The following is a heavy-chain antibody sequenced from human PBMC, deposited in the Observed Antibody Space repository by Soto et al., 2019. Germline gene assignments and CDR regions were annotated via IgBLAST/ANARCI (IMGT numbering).Heavy chain of an antibody. CDR2: ISGSGGSI. CDR1: GFTFSSYA. J-gene: IGHJ4*02. D-gene: IGHD2-2*01. Sequence: EVQLLESGGGLVQPGGSLRLSCAASGFTFSSYAMSWVRQAPGKGLEWVSAISGSGGSIYYADSVKGRFTISRDNSKNTLYLQMNSLRAEDTAVYYCAKGRVVVPAAPLDYWGQGTLVTVSS. CDR3: AKGRVVVPAAPLDY. V-gene: IGHV3-23*01.